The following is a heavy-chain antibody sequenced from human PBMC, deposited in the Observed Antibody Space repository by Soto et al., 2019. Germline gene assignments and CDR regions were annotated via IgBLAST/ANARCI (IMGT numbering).Heavy chain of an antibody. Sequence: VQLVESGGGLVKPGGSLRLSCAASGFTFSSYGMHWVRQAPGKGLEWVAVISYDGSNKYYADSVKGRFTISRDNSKNTLYLQMNSLRAEDTAVYYCAKDYITLDYWGQGTLVTVSS. J-gene: IGHJ4*02. D-gene: IGHD3-10*01. CDR1: GFTFSSYG. CDR2: ISYDGSNK. CDR3: AKDYITLDY. V-gene: IGHV3-30*18.